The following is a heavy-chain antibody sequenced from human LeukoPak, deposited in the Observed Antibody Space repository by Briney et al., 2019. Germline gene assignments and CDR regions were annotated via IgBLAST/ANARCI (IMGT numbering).Heavy chain of an antibody. CDR2: IYYSGNT. V-gene: IGHV4-59*01. CDR3: ASHDYYGSGSLRGDAFDI. J-gene: IGHJ3*02. CDR1: GGSISSYY. D-gene: IGHD3-10*01. Sequence: TSETLSLTCTVSGGSISSYYWSWIRQPPGKGLEWIGYIYYSGNTNYNPSLKSRVTISLDTSKNQFSLRLSFVTAADTAVYYCASHDYYGSGSLRGDAFDIWGQGTMVTVSS.